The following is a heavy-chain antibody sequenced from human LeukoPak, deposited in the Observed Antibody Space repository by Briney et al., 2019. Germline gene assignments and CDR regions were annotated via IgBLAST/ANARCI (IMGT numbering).Heavy chain of an antibody. Sequence: GGSLRLSCVVSGFTFSSYHMNWVRQAPGKGLEWVSVIYSGGSTYYADSVKGRFTISRDNSKNTLYLQMNSLRAEDTAVYYCARGRDEVDYWGQGTLVTVSS. D-gene: IGHD3-10*01. V-gene: IGHV3-53*01. CDR1: GFTFSSYH. CDR2: IYSGGST. J-gene: IGHJ4*02. CDR3: ARGRDEVDY.